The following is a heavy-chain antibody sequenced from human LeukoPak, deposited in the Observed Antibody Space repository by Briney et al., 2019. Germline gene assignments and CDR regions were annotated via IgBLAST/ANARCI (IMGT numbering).Heavy chain of an antibody. V-gene: IGHV4-30-4*08. CDR2: IYYSGST. J-gene: IGHJ3*02. D-gene: IGHD2-15*01. Sequence: SQTLSLTCTVSGGSISSGDYYWSRIRQPPGTGLEWIGYIYYSGSTYYNPSLKSRVTISVDTSKNQFSLKLSSVTAADTAVYYCARVNCSGGSCYWDGAFDIWGQGTMVTVSS. CDR3: ARVNCSGGSCYWDGAFDI. CDR1: GGSISSGDYY.